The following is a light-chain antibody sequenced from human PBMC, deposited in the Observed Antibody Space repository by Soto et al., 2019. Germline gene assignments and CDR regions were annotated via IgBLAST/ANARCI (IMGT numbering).Light chain of an antibody. CDR2: DVS. V-gene: IGLV2-14*01. J-gene: IGLJ3*02. CDR3: SSYTSSSIWV. CDR1: SSDVGGYNY. Sequence: QSALTQPASVSGSPGQSITISCTGTSSDVGGYNYVSWYQQHPGKAPKLMIYDVSNRPSGVSNRFSRSKSGNTASLTISGLQAEDEADYYCSSYTSSSIWVFGGGTKLTVL.